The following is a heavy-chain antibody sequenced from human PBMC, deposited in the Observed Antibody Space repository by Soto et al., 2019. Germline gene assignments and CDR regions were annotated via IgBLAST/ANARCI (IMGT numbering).Heavy chain of an antibody. V-gene: IGHV1-69*01. J-gene: IGHJ6*02. CDR1: GGTFGSYA. Sequence: QVQLVQSGAEVKKPGSSVKVSCKASGGTFGSYAIIWVRQAPGQGLEWMGGIIPIPGTANYAQKFQGRVTIAADESTSTAYMELSSLRSEDTAVYYCARSQGSSTSLEIYYYYYGMDVWGQGTTVTVSS. D-gene: IGHD2-2*01. CDR3: ARSQGSSTSLEIYYYYYGMDV. CDR2: IIPIPGTA.